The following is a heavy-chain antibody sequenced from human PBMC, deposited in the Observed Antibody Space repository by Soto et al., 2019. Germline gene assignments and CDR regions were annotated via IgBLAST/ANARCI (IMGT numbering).Heavy chain of an antibody. Sequence: EVQLLESGGGLVQPGGSLRLSCAASGFTFSSYAMSWVRQAPGKGLEWVSAISGSGGSTYYADSVKGRFTISRDNSKNTLYLQMNSLRAEDTAVYYCAKDHYDSSGYSPDDYYYYGIDVWGQGTTVTVSS. CDR2: ISGSGGST. CDR1: GFTFSSYA. V-gene: IGHV3-23*01. D-gene: IGHD3-22*01. J-gene: IGHJ6*02. CDR3: AKDHYDSSGYSPDDYYYYGIDV.